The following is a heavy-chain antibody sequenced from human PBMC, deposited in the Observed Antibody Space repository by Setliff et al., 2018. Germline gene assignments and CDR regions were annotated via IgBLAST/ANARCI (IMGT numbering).Heavy chain of an antibody. CDR3: AREVWNIYDNDNSWSGYSDH. Sequence: HPGGSLRLSCVASGFTISNYWMAWVRQAPGKGLEWVADIGQDGTNKYYVDSVKGRFTISRDNAKNSLYLQMNSLRAEDTALYYCAREVWNIYDNDNSWSGYSDHWGQGTLVTSPQ. J-gene: IGHJ4*02. V-gene: IGHV3-7*03. CDR2: IGQDGTNK. D-gene: IGHD3-3*01. CDR1: GFTISNYW.